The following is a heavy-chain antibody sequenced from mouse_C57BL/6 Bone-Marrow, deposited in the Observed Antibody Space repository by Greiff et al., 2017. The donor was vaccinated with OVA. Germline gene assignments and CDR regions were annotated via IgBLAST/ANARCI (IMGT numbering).Heavy chain of an antibody. J-gene: IGHJ3*01. CDR2: IDPENGDT. V-gene: IGHV14-4*01. D-gene: IGHD6-1*01. Sequence: EVQLQQSGAELVRPGASVKLSCTASGFNIKDDYMHWVKQRPEQGLEWIGWIDPENGDTEYASKFQGKATITADTSSNTAYLQLSSLTSEDTAVDYCTTCAPFAYWGQGTRVTVSA. CDR3: TTCAPFAY. CDR1: GFNIKDDY.